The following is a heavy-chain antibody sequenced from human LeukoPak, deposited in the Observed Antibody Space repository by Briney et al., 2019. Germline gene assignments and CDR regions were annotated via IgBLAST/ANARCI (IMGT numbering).Heavy chain of an antibody. Sequence: PGGSLRLSCASCGFTFSSYAMHWVRQAPGKGLEWVAVISYDGSNKYYADSVKGRFTISRDNSKNTLYLQMNSLRAEDTAVYYCARDYLRGDYYYYGMDVWGQGTTVTVSS. CDR1: GFTFSSYA. CDR2: ISYDGSNK. J-gene: IGHJ6*02. D-gene: IGHD5-24*01. V-gene: IGHV3-30*04. CDR3: ARDYLRGDYYYYGMDV.